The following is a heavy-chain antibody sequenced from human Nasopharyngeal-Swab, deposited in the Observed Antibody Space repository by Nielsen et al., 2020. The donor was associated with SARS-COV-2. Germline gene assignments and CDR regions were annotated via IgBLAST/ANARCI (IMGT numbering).Heavy chain of an antibody. V-gene: IGHV3-30*18. CDR2: ISYDGSNK. D-gene: IGHD3-16*01. CDR3: AKDPGLGWGPWSGFDY. J-gene: IGHJ4*02. Sequence: GGSLRLSCAASGFTFSSYGMHWVRQAPGKGLEWVAVISYDGSNKYYADSVKGRFTISRDNSKNTLYLQMNSLRAEDTAVYYCAKDPGLGWGPWSGFDYWGQGTLVTVSS. CDR1: GFTFSSYG.